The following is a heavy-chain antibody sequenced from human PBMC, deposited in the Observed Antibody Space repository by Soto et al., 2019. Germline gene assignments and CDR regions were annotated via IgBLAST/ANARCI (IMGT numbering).Heavy chain of an antibody. CDR3: ARVPTILLYYFDY. V-gene: IGHV4-30-4*01. D-gene: IGHD5-12*01. J-gene: IGHJ4*02. Sequence: SETLSLTCTVSGGSISSGDYYWSWIRQPPGKGLEWIGYIYYSGSTYYNPSLKSRVTISVDTSKNQFSLKLSSVTAADTAVYYCARVPTILLYYFDYGGQGTLVTVS. CDR1: GGSISSGDYY. CDR2: IYYSGST.